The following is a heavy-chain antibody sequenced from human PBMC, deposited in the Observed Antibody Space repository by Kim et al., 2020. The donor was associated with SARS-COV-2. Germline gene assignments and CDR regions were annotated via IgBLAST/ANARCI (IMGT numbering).Heavy chain of an antibody. Sequence: GGSLRLSCAASGFTFSSYAMSWVRQAPGKGLEWVSAISGSGGSTYYADSVKGRFTISRDNSKNTLYLQMNSLRAEDTAVYYCAKALGYCSGGSCYSHYYYGMDVWGQGTTVTVSS. CDR1: GFTFSSYA. CDR3: AKALGYCSGGSCYSHYYYGMDV. D-gene: IGHD2-15*01. J-gene: IGHJ6*02. V-gene: IGHV3-23*01. CDR2: ISGSGGST.